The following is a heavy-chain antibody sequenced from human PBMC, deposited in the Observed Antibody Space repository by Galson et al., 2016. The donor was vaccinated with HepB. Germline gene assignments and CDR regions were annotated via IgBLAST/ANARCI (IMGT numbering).Heavy chain of an antibody. CDR2: TYYRSKWYN. CDR3: ASARGSGRHFFDS. J-gene: IGHJ4*02. D-gene: IGHD3-10*01. Sequence: CAISGDSVSSYSGAWDWIRQSPSRGLEWLGRTYYRSKWYNDYAGSVKGRITIEADTSKNLFSLQLTSVTVADTAVYYCASARGSGRHFFDSWGQGTLVSVSS. CDR1: GDSVSSYSGA. V-gene: IGHV6-1*01.